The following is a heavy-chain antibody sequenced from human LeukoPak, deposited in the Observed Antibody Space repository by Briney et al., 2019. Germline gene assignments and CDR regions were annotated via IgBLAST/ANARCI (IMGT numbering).Heavy chain of an antibody. CDR3: AREGGFYRPLDY. J-gene: IGHJ4*02. CDR2: VHPDGRT. D-gene: IGHD3-3*01. Sequence: SETLSLTCGVSGGSVTSTNWWTWVRQPPGKGLEWIGEVHPDGRTNYNPSLKSRLIMSVDLPENHISQKLTSVTAADTAVYYCAREGGFYRPLDYSGQGTLVTVSS. CDR1: GGSVTSTNW. V-gene: IGHV4-4*02.